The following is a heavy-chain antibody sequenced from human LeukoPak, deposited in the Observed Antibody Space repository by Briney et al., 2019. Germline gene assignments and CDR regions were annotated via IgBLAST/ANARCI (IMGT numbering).Heavy chain of an antibody. D-gene: IGHD3-22*01. Sequence: SETLSLTCTVSGGSISSSSYYWGWIRQPPGKGLEWIGSIYYSGSTYYNPSLKSRVTISVDTSKNQFSLKLSSVTAADTAVYYRASPNYYDSSGYYYWGQGTLVTVSS. J-gene: IGHJ4*02. V-gene: IGHV4-39*01. CDR1: GGSISSSSYY. CDR3: ASPNYYDSSGYYY. CDR2: IYYSGST.